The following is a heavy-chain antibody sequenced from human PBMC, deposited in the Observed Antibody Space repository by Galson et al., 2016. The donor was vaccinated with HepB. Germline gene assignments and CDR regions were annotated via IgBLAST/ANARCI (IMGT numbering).Heavy chain of an antibody. CDR1: GFTFSTYG. V-gene: IGHV3-30*18. CDR3: AKDPLLWLGGVDV. D-gene: IGHD3-10*01. J-gene: IGHJ6*04. Sequence: SLRLSCAASGFTFSTYGMHWVRQAPGKGLEWVALISYDGKSESYADSVKGRVTISRDNSKNTLYLQMHSLRGEDTAVYYCAKDPLLWLGGVDVWGKGTTVTVSS. CDR2: ISYDGKSE.